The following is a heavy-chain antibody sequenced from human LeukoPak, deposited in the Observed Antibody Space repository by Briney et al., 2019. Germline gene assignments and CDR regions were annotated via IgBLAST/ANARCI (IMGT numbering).Heavy chain of an antibody. J-gene: IGHJ4*02. D-gene: IGHD6-19*01. CDR2: INAGNGNT. Sequence: ASVKVSCKASGYTFTSYAMHWVRQAPGQRLEWMGWINAGNGNTKYSQKFQGRVTITRDTSASTAYMELSSLRSEDTAVYYCAREQGQWLVSSSFRFDYWAREPWSPSPQ. CDR3: AREQGQWLVSSSFRFDY. V-gene: IGHV1-3*01. CDR1: GYTFTSYA.